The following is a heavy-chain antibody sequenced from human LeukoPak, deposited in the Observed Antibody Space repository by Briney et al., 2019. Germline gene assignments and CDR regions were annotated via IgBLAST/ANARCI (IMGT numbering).Heavy chain of an antibody. V-gene: IGHV1-8*02. D-gene: IGHD3-22*01. CDR2: INPNSGGT. CDR1: GGTFSSYA. Sequence: ASVKVSCKASGGTFSSYAISWVRQAPGQGLEWMGWINPNSGGTNYAQKFQGRVTMTRDTSTCTVYMELSSLRSEDTAVYYCARDAPLDYDSSGYHPTRYFDYWGQGTLVTVSS. J-gene: IGHJ4*02. CDR3: ARDAPLDYDSSGYHPTRYFDY.